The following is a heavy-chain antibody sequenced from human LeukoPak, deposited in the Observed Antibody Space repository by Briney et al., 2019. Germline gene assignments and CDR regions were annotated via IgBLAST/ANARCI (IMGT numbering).Heavy chain of an antibody. D-gene: IGHD4-17*01. J-gene: IGHJ4*02. CDR2: ISGSGGST. CDR3: AKDDDDGDHVVVDH. Sequence: GRSLRLSCAASGFTFSSYAMGWVRQAPGKGLEWVSLISGSGGSTYYAVSVKGRFTVSRDNSKNTEYLQMNSLSAEDTAIYYCAKDDDDGDHVVVDHWGQGTLVTVSS. CDR1: GFTFSSYA. V-gene: IGHV3-23*01.